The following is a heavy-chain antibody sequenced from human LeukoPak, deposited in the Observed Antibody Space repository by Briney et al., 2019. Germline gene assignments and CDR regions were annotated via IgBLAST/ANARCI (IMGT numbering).Heavy chain of an antibody. J-gene: IGHJ4*02. CDR2: IYHSGST. Sequence: SETLSLTRPVTVWSISRCGYSWSWTPQPPGTGLEWVGYIYHSGSTYYNPSLKSRVPISVDRSKNQFSLKLSSVTAADTAVYYCARLSRDYGGDCYLLFDYWGQGTLVTVSS. CDR3: ARLSRDYGGDCYLLFDY. D-gene: IGHD2-21*02. V-gene: IGHV4-30-2*01. CDR1: VWSISRCGYS.